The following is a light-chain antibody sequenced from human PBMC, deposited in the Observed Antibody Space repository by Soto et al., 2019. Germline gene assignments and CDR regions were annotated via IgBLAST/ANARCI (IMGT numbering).Light chain of an antibody. J-gene: IGKJ1*01. V-gene: IGKV1-27*01. CDR3: QKYNCAPWT. CDR2: AAS. CDR1: QAIGNF. Sequence: DIQMTQSPSSLSASMGDRVTITCRASQAIGNFLAWYQQRPGKVPKLLIYAASTLQSGVPSRFSGSGSGTHFSLTINSLQPEDVATYYCQKYNCAPWTFGQGTKVDI.